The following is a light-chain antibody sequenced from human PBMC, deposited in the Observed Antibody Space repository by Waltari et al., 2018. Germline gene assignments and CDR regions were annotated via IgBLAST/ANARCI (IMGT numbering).Light chain of an antibody. J-gene: IGKJ1*01. V-gene: IGKV3-20*01. CDR2: GAS. CDR3: QHYVRLPAT. Sequence: EIVLTQSPGTLSLSPGERATLSCRASQSVSRTLAWYQQKPGQAPRLLIYGASTRATGIPERFSGGGSGTDFRLTLSRLEPEDFAVYYCQHYVRLPATFGQGTKVEIK. CDR1: QSVSRT.